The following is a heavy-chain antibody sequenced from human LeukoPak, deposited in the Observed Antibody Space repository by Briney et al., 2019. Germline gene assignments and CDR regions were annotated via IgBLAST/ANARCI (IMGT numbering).Heavy chain of an antibody. CDR2: INYSGDT. D-gene: IGHD3-10*01. CDR1: GGSIGSSSFY. V-gene: IGHV4-39*07. J-gene: IGHJ6*02. CDR3: ARRPVVRGIASGMDV. Sequence: SETLSLTCTVSGGSIGSSSFYWGWIRQPPGQGLEWIETINYSGDTYYNPSLKSRVTISVDSSRNQFSLKLSSVTAADTAVYYCARRPVVRGIASGMDVWGQGTTVTVSS.